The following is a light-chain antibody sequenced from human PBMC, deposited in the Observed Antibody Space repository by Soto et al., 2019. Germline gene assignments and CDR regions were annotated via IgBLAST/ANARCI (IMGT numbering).Light chain of an antibody. CDR2: GAS. Sequence: EIVLTQSPGTLSLSPGEGATLSCRASQSVSSSYLAWYQQKPGQAPRLLIYGASSRATGIPARFSGSGSGTDFTLTISSLEPEDSAIYYCQQRSSWHTFGQGTKVDIK. J-gene: IGKJ1*01. CDR1: QSVSSSY. V-gene: IGKV3D-20*02. CDR3: QQRSSWHT.